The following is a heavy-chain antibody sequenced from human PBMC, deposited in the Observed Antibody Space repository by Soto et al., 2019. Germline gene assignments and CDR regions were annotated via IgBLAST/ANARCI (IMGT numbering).Heavy chain of an antibody. CDR2: IYYSGST. Sequence: SGPTLVNPTQTLTLTCTLSGFSLSTSGVGVAWLRQPPGKGLEWIGYIYYSGSTNYNPSLKSRVTISVDTSKNQFSLKLSSVTAADTAVYYCARRNPNYYYYYMDVWGKGTTVTVSS. V-gene: IGHV4-61*05. CDR1: GFSLSTSGVG. CDR3: ARRNPNYYYYYMDV. J-gene: IGHJ6*03.